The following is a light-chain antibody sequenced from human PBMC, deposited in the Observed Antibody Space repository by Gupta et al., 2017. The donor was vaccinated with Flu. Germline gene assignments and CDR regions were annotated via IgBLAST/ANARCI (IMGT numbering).Light chain of an antibody. CDR3: MQALQTPLA. V-gene: IGKV2-28*01. J-gene: IGKJ3*01. CDR2: LGS. Sequence: EIVMTQSPLSLPVTPGEPAPISCRSSQSLLHSNGYNYLDWYLQKPGQSPQLLIYLGSNRASGVPDRCSGSGSGTDFTLKISRVEAEDVGVYYCMQALQTPLAFGPGTKVDIK. CDR1: QSLLHSNGYNY.